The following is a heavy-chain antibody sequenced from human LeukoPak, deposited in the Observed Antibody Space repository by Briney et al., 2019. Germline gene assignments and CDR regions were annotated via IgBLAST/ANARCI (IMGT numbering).Heavy chain of an antibody. CDR3: ARVGRGSGTSCYAVFDY. V-gene: IGHV1-2*02. CDR1: GYTFTGYY. CDR2: INPNSGGT. Sequence: ASVKVSCKASGYTFTGYYMHWVRQAPGQGLEWMGWINPNSGGTNYAQKFQGRVTMTRDTSISTAYMELSRLRSDDTAVYYCARVGRGSGTSCYAVFDYWGQGTLVTVSS. J-gene: IGHJ4*02. D-gene: IGHD2-2*01.